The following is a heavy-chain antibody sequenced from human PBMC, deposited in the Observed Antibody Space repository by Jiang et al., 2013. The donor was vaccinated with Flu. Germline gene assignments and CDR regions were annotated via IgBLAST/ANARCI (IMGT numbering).Heavy chain of an antibody. CDR1: GESFSVFRESFSAYY. V-gene: IGHV4-39*01. J-gene: IGHJ4*02. CDR2: IYYSGST. D-gene: IGHD1-26*01. Sequence: LLKPSETLSLTCGVYGESFSVFRESFSAYYWSWIHQPPGKGLEWIGSIYYSGSTYYNPSLKSRVTISVDTSKNQFSLKLSSVTAADTAVYYCARHEYDGGSYLVDYWGQGTLVTVSS. CDR3: ARHEYDGGSYLVDY.